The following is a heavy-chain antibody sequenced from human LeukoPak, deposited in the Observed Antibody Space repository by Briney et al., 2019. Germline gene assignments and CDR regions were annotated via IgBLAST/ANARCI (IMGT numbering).Heavy chain of an antibody. CDR1: GGSISSYY. J-gene: IGHJ5*02. Sequence: SETLSLTCTVSGGSISSYYWSWIRQPPGKGLEWIGYIYYSGSTNYNPSLKSRVTISVDTSKNQFSLKLSSVTAADTAVYYCARRTGITIFGVVRNWFDPWGQGTLVTVSS. CDR3: ARRTGITIFGVVRNWFDP. V-gene: IGHV4-59*08. CDR2: IYYSGST. D-gene: IGHD3-3*01.